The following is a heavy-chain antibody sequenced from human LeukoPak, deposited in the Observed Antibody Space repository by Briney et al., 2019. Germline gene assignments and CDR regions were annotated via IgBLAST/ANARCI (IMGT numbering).Heavy chain of an antibody. D-gene: IGHD3-16*01. CDR2: VNTATGNT. CDR3: ARVWGPTPIHYFDY. J-gene: IGHJ4*02. CDR1: GYSFTIYD. Sequence: ASVKVSCKTSGYSFTIYDINWLRQAPGQGPEWMGWVNTATGNTGYAQKFQGRVSMTRDTSRTTAYMELRSLTSEDTAVYLCARVWGPTPIHYFDYWGQGTLVTVSS. V-gene: IGHV1-8*01.